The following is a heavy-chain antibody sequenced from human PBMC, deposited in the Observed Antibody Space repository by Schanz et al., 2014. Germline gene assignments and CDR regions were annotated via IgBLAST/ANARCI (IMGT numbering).Heavy chain of an antibody. CDR3: ARVKQGCSDTSCVLDP. J-gene: IGHJ5*02. D-gene: IGHD2-2*01. V-gene: IGHV4-4*02. Sequence: QVQLQESGPGLVKPSGTLSLTCAVSGVSISSTNWWHWVRQSPGKGLEWLGEIIHDGGTNYNPSLGSRVTISLDKPENQFSLELTSVTAADTALYFCARVKQGCSDTSCVLDPWGQGTLVTVSS. CDR1: GVSISSTNW. CDR2: IIHDGGT.